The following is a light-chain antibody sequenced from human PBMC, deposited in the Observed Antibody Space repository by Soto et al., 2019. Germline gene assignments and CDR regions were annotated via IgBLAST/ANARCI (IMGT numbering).Light chain of an antibody. V-gene: IGLV2-14*03. CDR2: DVS. J-gene: IGLJ1*01. CDR3: TAYTTSGTYV. CDR1: SSDIGAYIH. Sequence: QSALTQPASVSGSPGQSIAVSCSGTSSDIGAYIHVSWYQQHPGKAPKLMIYDVSNRPSGVSDRFSGSKSGNTASLTISGLQAEDDADYYCTAYTTSGTYVFGAGTKVTVL.